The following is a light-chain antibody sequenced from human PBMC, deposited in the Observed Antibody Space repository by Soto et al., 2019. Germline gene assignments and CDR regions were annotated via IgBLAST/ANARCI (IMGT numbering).Light chain of an antibody. Sequence: QSVLTQPASVSGSPGQSITISCTGSSSDVGSYKYVSWYQQHPGKAPKLMIYDVSNRPSGVSNRFSGSKSGNTASLTISGLQTEDEADYYCSSYTASNTVVFGGGTPLTVL. CDR3: SSYTASNTVV. CDR2: DVS. V-gene: IGLV2-14*01. J-gene: IGLJ3*02. CDR1: SSDVGSYKY.